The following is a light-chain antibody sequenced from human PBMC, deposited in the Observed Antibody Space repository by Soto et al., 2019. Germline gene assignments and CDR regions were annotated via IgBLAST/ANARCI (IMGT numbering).Light chain of an antibody. CDR3: QQKCSAPWT. V-gene: IGKV3-20*01. CDR2: AAS. CDR1: ESVSSNY. J-gene: IGKJ1*01. Sequence: MVLTQSPGTLSSSPGARATLSCRASESVSSNYLAWYQQRPGQAPRLLIYAASNRARGIPDRFGGSGSGAVFTLTVSRLEPEDCAVYYCQQKCSAPWTFGQGTKV.